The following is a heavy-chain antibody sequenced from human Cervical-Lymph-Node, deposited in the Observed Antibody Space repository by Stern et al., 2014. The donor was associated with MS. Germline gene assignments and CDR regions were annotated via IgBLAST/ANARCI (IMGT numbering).Heavy chain of an antibody. V-gene: IGHV3-48*02. D-gene: IGHD6-19*01. J-gene: IGHJ6*02. CDR1: GFTFSSYS. CDR3: ARDLSGRGVYYYGMDV. Sequence: VQLVESGGGLVQPGGSLRLSCAASGFTFSSYSMNWVRQAPGKGLEWVSYISSSSSTIYYAASVKGRFAISRDNAKNSLYLQMNSLRDEDTAVYYCARDLSGRGVYYYGMDVWGQGTTVTVSS. CDR2: ISSSSSTI.